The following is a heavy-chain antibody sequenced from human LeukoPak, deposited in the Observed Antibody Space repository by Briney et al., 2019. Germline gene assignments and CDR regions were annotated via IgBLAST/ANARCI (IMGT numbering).Heavy chain of an antibody. V-gene: IGHV4-61*01. CDR3: ARIRARSGSKDFDY. CDR1: GGSVSSGSYY. D-gene: IGHD3-10*01. Sequence: SETLSLTCTVSGGSVSSGSYYWSWIRQPPGKGLEWIGYIYYSGSTNYNPSLKSRVTISVDTSKNQFSLKLSSVTAADTAVYYCARIRARSGSKDFDYWGQRTLVTVSS. J-gene: IGHJ4*02. CDR2: IYYSGST.